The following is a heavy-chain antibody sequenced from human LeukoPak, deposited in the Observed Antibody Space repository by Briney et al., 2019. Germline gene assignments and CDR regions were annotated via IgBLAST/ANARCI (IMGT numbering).Heavy chain of an antibody. CDR2: ISSSSSYT. CDR1: GFTFSDYY. CDR3: ARETGSYRPD. J-gene: IGHJ4*02. V-gene: IGHV3-11*06. D-gene: IGHD3-16*02. Sequence: GGSLRLSCEASGFTFSDYYMSWIRQAPGKGLGWVSYISSSSSYTNYADSVKGRFTISRDNAKNSLYLQMNSLRAEDTAVYYCARETGSYRPDWGQGTLVTVSS.